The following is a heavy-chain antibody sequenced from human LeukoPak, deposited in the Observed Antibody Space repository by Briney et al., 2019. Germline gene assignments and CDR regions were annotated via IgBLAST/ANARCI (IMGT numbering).Heavy chain of an antibody. CDR1: GYTFTGYY. CDR3: ARAGQLYCSSTSCYIHYYGMDV. V-gene: IGHV1-2*04. CDR2: INPNSGGT. J-gene: IGHJ6*02. Sequence: ASVKVSCKASGYTFTGYYMHWVRQAPGQGLEWMGWINPNSGGTNYAQKFQGWATMTRDTSISTAYMELSRLRSDDTAVYYCARAGQLYCSSTSCYIHYYGMDVWGQGTTVTVSS. D-gene: IGHD2-2*02.